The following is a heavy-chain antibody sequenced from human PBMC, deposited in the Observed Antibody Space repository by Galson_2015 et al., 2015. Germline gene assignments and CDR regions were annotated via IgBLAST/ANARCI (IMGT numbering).Heavy chain of an antibody. CDR2: IFSNDEK. D-gene: IGHD5-24*01. V-gene: IGHV2-26*01. J-gene: IGHJ3*02. Sequence: PALVKPTQPLTLTCTVSGFSLSNGRMGVSWLRQHPGKALEWLAHIFSNDEKSYSTYLKSRLTISNDTSKSQVVLIMTNMDPVDTATYYCARIGGGDPNSFHNWGQGTMVTVSS. CDR3: ARIGGGDPNSFHN. CDR1: GFSLSNGRMG.